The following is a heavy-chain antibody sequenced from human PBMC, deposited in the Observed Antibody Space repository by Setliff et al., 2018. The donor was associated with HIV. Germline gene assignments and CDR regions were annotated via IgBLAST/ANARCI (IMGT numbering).Heavy chain of an antibody. CDR3: ARGMYSSGWYDAFDI. D-gene: IGHD6-19*01. CDR1: GGTFNSYA. V-gene: IGHV1-69*13. Sequence: SVKVSCKASGGTFNSYAINWVRQAPGQGLEWMGGIIPVFGTANYAQNFQCRVTITADESTSTAYMELSSLRSEDTAVYYCARGMYSSGWYDAFDIWGQGTMVTVSS. CDR2: IIPVFGTA. J-gene: IGHJ3*02.